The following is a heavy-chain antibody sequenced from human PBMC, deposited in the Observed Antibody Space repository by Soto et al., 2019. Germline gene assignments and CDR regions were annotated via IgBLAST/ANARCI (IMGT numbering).Heavy chain of an antibody. CDR2: IRANDEGI. Sequence: GGSLRLACVASGVDFRSYGMNWVCQAPGKGLEWVSLIRANDEGIYYAHAVKGRGSFSRDNTKNSLFLELNSLSVDDKAVYYWAREILRDAIDIWGQGTMVTVSS. CDR1: GVDFRSYG. V-gene: IGHV3-48*03. J-gene: IGHJ3*02. CDR3: AREILRDAIDI.